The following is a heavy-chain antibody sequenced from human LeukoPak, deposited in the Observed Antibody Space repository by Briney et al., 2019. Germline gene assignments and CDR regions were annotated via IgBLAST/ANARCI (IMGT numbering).Heavy chain of an antibody. Sequence: SETLSLTCTVSGVSISSYYWSWVRQPPGKGLEWIGHIHYNRGTNYNASLKSRVSLFVDTSKNQISLRLSSVTAADTALYHCARETYYYENSDNYDDAFDIWGQGTRVTVSS. V-gene: IGHV4-59*01. D-gene: IGHD3-22*01. J-gene: IGHJ3*02. CDR1: GVSISSYY. CDR3: ARETYYYENSDNYDDAFDI. CDR2: IHYNRGT.